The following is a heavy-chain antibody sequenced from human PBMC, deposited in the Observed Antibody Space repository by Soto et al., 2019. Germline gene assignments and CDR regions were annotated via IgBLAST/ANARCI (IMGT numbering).Heavy chain of an antibody. CDR1: GAIFSSNA. J-gene: IGHJ4*02. V-gene: IGHV1-69*01. CDR3: ATGGRGYSYAPRFYFEY. CDR2: ILPIFGRT. D-gene: IGHD5-18*01. Sequence: QVQLVQSGAEVKKPGSSVKVTCKASGAIFSSNAISWVRQAPGQGLEWMGGILPIFGRTNYAQKFQGRVTIIADESTRTAYMELSSLKSEDTAVYYCATGGRGYSYAPRFYFEYWGQGTLVTVSS.